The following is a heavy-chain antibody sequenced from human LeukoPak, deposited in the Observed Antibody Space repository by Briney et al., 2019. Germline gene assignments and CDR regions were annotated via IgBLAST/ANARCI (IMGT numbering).Heavy chain of an antibody. CDR3: ARVDLYYDSSGYSQAANDY. V-gene: IGHV1-18*01. J-gene: IGHJ4*02. CDR2: VSAYNGAT. CDR1: GYTFTGYA. D-gene: IGHD3-22*01. Sequence: ASVKVSCKASGYTFTGYAISWVRQAPGQGLEWMGWVSAYNGATNYAQNFQDRVTMTTDTPTTTAYMELRSLRSDDTAVYYCARVDLYYDSSGYSQAANDYWGQGTLVTVAS.